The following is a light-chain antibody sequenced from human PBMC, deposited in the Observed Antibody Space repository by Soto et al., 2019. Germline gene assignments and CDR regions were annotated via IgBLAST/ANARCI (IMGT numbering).Light chain of an antibody. CDR3: QHFYDLPIT. CDR1: QDISDV. V-gene: IGKV1-33*01. J-gene: IGKJ5*01. CDR2: DAS. Sequence: DIQMTQSPSALSASVGDRVTITCQASQDISDVLNWYQQQPGKAPNVLIYDASKLQTGVPSRFSGRGSRKDFTFTISSLQPDEGVKYYCQHFYDLPITFGEGTRLEIK.